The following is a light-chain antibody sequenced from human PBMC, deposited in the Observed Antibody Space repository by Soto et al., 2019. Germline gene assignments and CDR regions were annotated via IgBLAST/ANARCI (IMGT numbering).Light chain of an antibody. Sequence: DIQMTQSPSTLSASVGDRVTITCRASQSISSWVAWYQQKPGKVPNLLIYKASSLESGVPSRFSGSGSGTELTLTISSLQPDDFATYYCQQYNSVYTFGQGTKLEIK. CDR3: QQYNSVYT. CDR2: KAS. V-gene: IGKV1-5*03. CDR1: QSISSW. J-gene: IGKJ2*01.